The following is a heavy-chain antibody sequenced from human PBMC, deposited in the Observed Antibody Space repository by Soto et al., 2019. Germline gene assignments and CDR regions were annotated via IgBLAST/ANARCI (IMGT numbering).Heavy chain of an antibody. CDR1: GGSISSYY. CDR2: IYYSGST. V-gene: IGHV4-59*08. J-gene: IGHJ4*02. Sequence: QVQLQESGPGLVKPSETLSLTCTVSGGSISSYYWSWIRQPPGKGLEWIGYIYYSGSTNYNPSLKSRVTISVDTSKNQFSLKLSSVTAADTAVYYCARLNLGSGWYQDDYWGQGTLVTVSS. CDR3: ARLNLGSGWYQDDY. D-gene: IGHD6-19*01.